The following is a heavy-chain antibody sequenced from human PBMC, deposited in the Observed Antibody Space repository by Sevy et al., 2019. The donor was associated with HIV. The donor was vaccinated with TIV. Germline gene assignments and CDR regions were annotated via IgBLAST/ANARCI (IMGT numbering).Heavy chain of an antibody. Sequence: ASVKVSCKASGYTFIDYYTHWVRQAPGQALEWMGRINPNSGATNYAQKFQDRVTMTRDTSISTSYMELRRLRSDDTAVYYCAREDYYDASGGWVDPWGQGTLVTVSS. J-gene: IGHJ5*02. V-gene: IGHV1-2*06. CDR2: INPNSGAT. D-gene: IGHD3-22*01. CDR1: GYTFIDYY. CDR3: AREDYYDASGGWVDP.